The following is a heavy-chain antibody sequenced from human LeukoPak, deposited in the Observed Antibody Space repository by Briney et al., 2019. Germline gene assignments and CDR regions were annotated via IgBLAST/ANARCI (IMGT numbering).Heavy chain of an antibody. V-gene: IGHV4-4*07. CDR2: IYTSGST. D-gene: IGHD6-13*01. Sequence: SETLSLTCTVSGGSISSYYWSWIRQPAGKGLEWIGRIYTSGSTNYNPSLKSRVAMSVDTSKNQFSLKLSSVTAADTAVYYCARETTAAAGNWFDPWGQGTLVTVSS. CDR1: GGSISSYY. CDR3: ARETTAAAGNWFDP. J-gene: IGHJ5*02.